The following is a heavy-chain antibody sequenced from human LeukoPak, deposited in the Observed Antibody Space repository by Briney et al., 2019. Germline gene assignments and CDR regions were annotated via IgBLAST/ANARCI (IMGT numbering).Heavy chain of an antibody. J-gene: IGHJ2*01. Sequence: SETLSLTCTVSGGSVSSGSYYWSWIRQPPGKGLEWIGYIYYSGSTNYNPSLKSRVTISVDTSKSQFSLKLSSVTAADTAVYYCARGGITIFGVVIEDNWYFDLWGRGTLVTVSS. V-gene: IGHV4-61*01. CDR2: IYYSGST. CDR1: GGSVSSGSYY. CDR3: ARGGITIFGVVIEDNWYFDL. D-gene: IGHD3-3*01.